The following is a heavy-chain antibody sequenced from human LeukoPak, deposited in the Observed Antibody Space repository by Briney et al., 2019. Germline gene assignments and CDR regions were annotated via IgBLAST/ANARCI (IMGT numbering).Heavy chain of an antibody. D-gene: IGHD5-18*01. CDR1: GDSISSTNYY. Sequence: PSETLSRTCTVSGDSISSTNYYWDWIRQPPGKGLEWIGSIYYSGNTYYNPSLKSRVTLSIATSKHQFSLTLSSMTAADTAVYYCARQTWIQLWFLDYWGQGNLVTVSS. CDR2: IYYSGNT. CDR3: ARQTWIQLWFLDY. J-gene: IGHJ4*02. V-gene: IGHV4-39*01.